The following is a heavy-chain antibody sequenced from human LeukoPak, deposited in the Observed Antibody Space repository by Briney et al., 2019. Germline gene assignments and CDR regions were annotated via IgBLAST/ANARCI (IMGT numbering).Heavy chain of an antibody. CDR2: IIPIFGTA. CDR3: ARASSIAAPYIFDY. J-gene: IGHJ4*02. Sequence: SVKVSCKASGYTFTDFYINWLRQAPGQGLEWMGGIIPIFGTANYAQKFQGRVTITTDESTSTAYMELSSLRSEDTAVYYCARASSIAAPYIFDYWGQGTLVTVSS. D-gene: IGHD6-6*01. V-gene: IGHV1-69*05. CDR1: GYTFTDFY.